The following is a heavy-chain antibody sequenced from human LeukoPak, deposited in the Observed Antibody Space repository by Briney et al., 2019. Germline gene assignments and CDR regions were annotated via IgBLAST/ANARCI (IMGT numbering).Heavy chain of an antibody. CDR1: GVSFSGYY. D-gene: IGHD4-17*01. CDR3: AAPTTVTTLGGA. V-gene: IGHV4-34*01. CDR2: INHSGST. Sequence: SETLSLTCAVYGVSFSGYYWSWIRQPPGKGLEWIGEINHSGSTNYNPSLKSRVTISVDTSKNQYSLKLSSVTAADTAVYYCAAPTTVTTLGGAWGQGTLVTVSS. J-gene: IGHJ5*02.